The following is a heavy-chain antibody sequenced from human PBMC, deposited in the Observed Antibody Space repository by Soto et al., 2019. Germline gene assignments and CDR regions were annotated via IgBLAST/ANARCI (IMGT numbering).Heavy chain of an antibody. J-gene: IGHJ5*02. CDR1: GFTFSSYW. CDR2: IKQDGSEK. Sequence: EVQLVESGGGLVQPGGSLRLSCAASGFTFSSYWMSWVRQAPGKGLEWVANIKQDGSEKYYVDSVKGRFTISRDNAKNSLSLQMNSLRAEDTAVYYCARPSGVSRRLIWFGPWGQGTLVTVSS. D-gene: IGHD2-8*01. V-gene: IGHV3-7*05. CDR3: ARPSGVSRRLIWFGP.